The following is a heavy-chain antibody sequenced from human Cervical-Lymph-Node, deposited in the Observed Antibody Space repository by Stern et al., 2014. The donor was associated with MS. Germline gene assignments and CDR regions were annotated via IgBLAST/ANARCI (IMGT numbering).Heavy chain of an antibody. Sequence: VQLVESGGGLVKPGGSLRLSCAASGFTFSDYYMSWIRQAPGKGLEGVSYISYSGSTIYYADSVKGRFTISRDNAKNSLFLQMNSLRAEDAAVYYCARALDHYNYGLDYWGQGTLVTVSS. D-gene: IGHD5-18*01. CDR1: GFTFSDYY. V-gene: IGHV3-11*01. CDR2: ISYSGSTI. J-gene: IGHJ4*02. CDR3: ARALDHYNYGLDY.